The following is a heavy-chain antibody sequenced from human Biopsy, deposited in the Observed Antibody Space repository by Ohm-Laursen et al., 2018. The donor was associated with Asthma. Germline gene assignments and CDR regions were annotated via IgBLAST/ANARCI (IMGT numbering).Heavy chain of an antibody. J-gene: IGHJ3*01. CDR1: GGSMSSSSYS. Sequence: TLSLTCAVSGGSMSSSSYSWGWIRQPPGKGLEWIGSISYTGNTDILSLRSRVTLSVDTSKNNSSLKLTSVTAADTAVYYCARQKLAAAEGPFDLWGQGTMVTVSS. V-gene: IGHV4-39*01. CDR2: ISYTGNT. CDR3: ARQKLAAAEGPFDL. D-gene: IGHD6-13*01.